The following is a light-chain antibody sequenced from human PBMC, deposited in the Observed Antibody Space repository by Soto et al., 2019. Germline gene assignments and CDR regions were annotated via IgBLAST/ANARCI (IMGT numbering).Light chain of an antibody. Sequence: DIQLTHSPSALSSSLVRRSTTIGGASQGISSSLAWYQQRAGKAPKFLIYAAPTLQSGAPSRFSGSGSGTEFALTISSLQPEDSATYYCQQLKSYPLTFGGGTKVDIK. CDR2: AAP. CDR1: QGISSS. V-gene: IGKV1-9*01. CDR3: QQLKSYPLT. J-gene: IGKJ4*01.